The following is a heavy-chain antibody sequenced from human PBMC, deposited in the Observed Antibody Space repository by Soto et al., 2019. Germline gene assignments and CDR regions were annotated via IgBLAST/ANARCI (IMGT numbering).Heavy chain of an antibody. CDR2: IIPIFGTA. V-gene: IGHV1-69*13. J-gene: IGHJ6*02. Sequence: SVKVSCKASGGTFSSYAISWVRQAPGQGLEWMGGIIPIFGTANYAQKFQGRVTITADESTSTAYMELSSLRSEDTAVYYCVRSNDFWSGYYTNQNYYYYGMDVWGQGTTVTVSS. CDR3: VRSNDFWSGYYTNQNYYYYGMDV. CDR1: GGTFSSYA. D-gene: IGHD3-3*01.